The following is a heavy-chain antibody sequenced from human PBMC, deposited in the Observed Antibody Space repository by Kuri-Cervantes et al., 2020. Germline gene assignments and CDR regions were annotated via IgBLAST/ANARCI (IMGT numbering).Heavy chain of an antibody. V-gene: IGHV4-31*02. Sequence: SCTVSGGSISSGGYYRSWIRQHPGKGLEWIGYIYYSGSTYYNPSLKSRVTISVDTSKNQFSLKLSSVTAADTAVYYCATLGKVDTAMNYGMDVWGQGTTVTVSS. CDR1: GGSISSGGYY. J-gene: IGHJ6*02. D-gene: IGHD5-18*01. CDR3: ATLGKVDTAMNYGMDV. CDR2: IYYSGST.